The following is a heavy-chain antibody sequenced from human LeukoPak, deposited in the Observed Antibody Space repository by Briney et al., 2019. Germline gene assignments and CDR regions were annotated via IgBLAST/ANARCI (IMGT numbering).Heavy chain of an antibody. Sequence: ASVKVSCTASGYTFTGYYMHWVRQAPGQGLEWMGWMNPNSGNTGYVQKFQGRVTMTRNTSISTAYMELSSLRSEDTAVYFCARGGVGTDFDYWGQGTLVTVSS. V-gene: IGHV1-8*02. CDR2: MNPNSGNT. CDR3: ARGGVGTDFDY. CDR1: GYTFTGYY. J-gene: IGHJ4*02. D-gene: IGHD4-23*01.